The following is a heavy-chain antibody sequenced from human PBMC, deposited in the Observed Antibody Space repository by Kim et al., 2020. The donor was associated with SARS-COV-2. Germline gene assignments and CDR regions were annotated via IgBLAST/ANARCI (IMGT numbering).Heavy chain of an antibody. V-gene: IGHV4-4*02. CDR2: IYHSGST. Sequence: SETLSLTCAVSGGSISSSNWWSWVRQPPGKGLEWIGEIYHSGSTNYNPSLKSRVTISVDKSKNQFSLKLSSVTAADTAVYYCARGSYYDFWSGYYSPYGMDVWGQGTTVTVSS. CDR1: GGSISSSNW. D-gene: IGHD3-3*01. J-gene: IGHJ6*02. CDR3: ARGSYYDFWSGYYSPYGMDV.